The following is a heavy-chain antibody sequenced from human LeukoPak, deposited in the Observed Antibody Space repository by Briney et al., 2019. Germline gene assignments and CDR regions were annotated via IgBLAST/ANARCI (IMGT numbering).Heavy chain of an antibody. CDR2: ISPNSGDT. CDR1: GYTFTGYY. CDR3: ARDRVEMATIGYGMDV. D-gene: IGHD5-24*01. V-gene: IGHV1-2*02. J-gene: IGHJ6*02. Sequence: ASVKVSCKASGYTFTGYYMHWVRQAPGQGLEWMGWISPNSGDTDIAQKFQGRVTMTRDTSIATSYMELSSLRSEDTAVYYCARDRVEMATIGYGMDVWGQGTTVTVSS.